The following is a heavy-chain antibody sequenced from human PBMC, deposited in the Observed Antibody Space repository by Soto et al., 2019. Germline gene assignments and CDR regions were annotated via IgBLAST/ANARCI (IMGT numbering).Heavy chain of an antibody. Sequence: EVQLLESGGGLVQPGGSLRLSCAASGFTFNNYAMTWVRQAPGKGLEWVSAISGGGDTTSYADSVKGRFTVSRDGSKNSLNLQMSSLRAEDTALYYSAKGRGGSGSLTPRVDFWGQGTLVTVSS. J-gene: IGHJ4*02. CDR3: AKGRGGSGSLTPRVDF. V-gene: IGHV3-23*01. CDR1: GFTFNNYA. D-gene: IGHD3-10*01. CDR2: ISGGGDTT.